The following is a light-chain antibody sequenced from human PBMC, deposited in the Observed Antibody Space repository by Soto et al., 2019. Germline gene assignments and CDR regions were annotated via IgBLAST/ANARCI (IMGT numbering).Light chain of an antibody. Sequence: EIVMTQSPATLSVSPGERATLSCRASPSVSSNLAWYQQKPGQAPRLLIYGASTRATGIPARFSGSGSGTEFTLNISSLQSEDFAVYYCQQYNNWPPTFGQGTQLEIK. V-gene: IGKV3-15*01. CDR3: QQYNNWPPT. J-gene: IGKJ2*01. CDR2: GAS. CDR1: PSVSSN.